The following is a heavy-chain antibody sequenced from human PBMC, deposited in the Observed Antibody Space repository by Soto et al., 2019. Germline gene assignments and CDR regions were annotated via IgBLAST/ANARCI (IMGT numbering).Heavy chain of an antibody. CDR3: ARDSLLVGATGALDY. CDR2: ISSSSSYI. CDR1: GFPFSSYS. Sequence: EVQLVESGGGLVKPGGSLSLSCEASGFPFSSYSMNWFRQAPGKGLEWVSSISSSSSYIYYADSVKGRFTISRDNAKNSLYLQMNSLRAEDTAVYYCARDSLLVGATGALDYWGQGTLVTVSS. V-gene: IGHV3-21*01. D-gene: IGHD1-26*01. J-gene: IGHJ4*02.